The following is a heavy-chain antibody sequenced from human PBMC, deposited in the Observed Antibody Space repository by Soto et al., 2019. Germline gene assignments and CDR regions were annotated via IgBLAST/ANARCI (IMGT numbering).Heavy chain of an antibody. V-gene: IGHV4-59*01. CDR2: IYYSGST. CDR3: AIDGGESIGYYPVRPAFDT. J-gene: IGHJ3*02. CDR1: GGSISSYY. Sequence: SETLSFTCTAYGGSISSYYWSWIRQPPGKGLEWIGYIYYSGSTNYNPSLKSRVTISVDTSKNQFSLKLSSVTAADTAVYYCAIDGGESIGYYPVRPAFDTCGQAAMVTV. D-gene: IGHD3-22*01.